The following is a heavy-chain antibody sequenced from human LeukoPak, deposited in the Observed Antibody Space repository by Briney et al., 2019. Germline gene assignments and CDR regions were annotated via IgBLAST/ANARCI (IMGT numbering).Heavy chain of an antibody. CDR3: ARGNVVVVAARLHWFDP. D-gene: IGHD2-15*01. J-gene: IGHJ5*02. CDR1: GGSFSGYY. CDR2: IYHSGST. Sequence: SETLSLTCAVYGGSFSGYYWSWIRQPPGKGLEWIGYIYHSGSTYYNPSLKSRVTISVDRSKNQFSLKLSSVTAADTGVYYCARGNVVVVAARLHWFDPWGQGTLVTVSS. V-gene: IGHV4-34*01.